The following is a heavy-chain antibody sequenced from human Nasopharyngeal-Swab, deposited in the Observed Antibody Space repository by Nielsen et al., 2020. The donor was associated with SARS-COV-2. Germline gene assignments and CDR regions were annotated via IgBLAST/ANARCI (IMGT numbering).Heavy chain of an antibody. CDR1: GFTFSAYG. CDR3: AKDKRYFDWDGMDV. CDR2: IWYDGSNK. V-gene: IGHV3-30*02. Sequence: GESLKISCAASGFTFSAYGMHWVRQAPGKGLDWVAFIWYDGSNKYYADSVKGRFTISRDNSKNTLYLQMNSLRAEDTAVYYCAKDKRYFDWDGMDVWGQGTTVTVSS. J-gene: IGHJ6*02. D-gene: IGHD3-9*01.